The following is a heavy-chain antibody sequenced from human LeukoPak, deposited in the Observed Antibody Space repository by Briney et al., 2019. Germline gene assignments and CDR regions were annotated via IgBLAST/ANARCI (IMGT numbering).Heavy chain of an antibody. CDR1: GFSFSTYA. CDR3: AKLRGARYSLYYFDS. D-gene: IGHD1-1*01. Sequence: PGGSLRLSCAVSGFSFSTYAVGWVRQAPGKGLECVAIGGAGGGRYYADSVRGRFTVSRDNSKNTLFLQMNSLRAEDTAVYHGAKLRGARYSLYYFDSWGQGALVTVSS. V-gene: IGHV3-23*01. J-gene: IGHJ4*02. CDR2: IGGAGGGR.